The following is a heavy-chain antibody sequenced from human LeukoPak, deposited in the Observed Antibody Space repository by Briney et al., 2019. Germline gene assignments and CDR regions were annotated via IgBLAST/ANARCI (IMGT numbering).Heavy chain of an antibody. D-gene: IGHD6-13*01. V-gene: IGHV3-23*01. J-gene: IGHJ4*02. CDR1: GFTFSSYA. CDR2: ISGSGGSI. CDR3: ARASGSKQLMSY. Sequence: GGSLRLSCAASGFTFSSYAMSWVRQAPGKGLEWVSAISGSGGSIYYADSVKGRFTISRDNAKNSLYLQMNSLRAEDTAVYYCARASGSKQLMSYWGQGTLVTVSS.